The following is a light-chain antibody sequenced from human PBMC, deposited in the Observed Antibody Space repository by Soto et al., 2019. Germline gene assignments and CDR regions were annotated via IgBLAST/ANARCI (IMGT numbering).Light chain of an antibody. J-gene: IGKJ4*01. CDR1: HSVSSS. CDR3: QQYGSSPLT. CDR2: GAS. Sequence: ELVMTQSPATLSVSPGERATLSCRASHSVSSSLAWYQQKPGQAPRLLISGASTRAAGIPARFSGSGSGTEFTLTISSLQSEDFAVYYCQQYGSSPLTFGGGTKVDIK. V-gene: IGKV3-15*01.